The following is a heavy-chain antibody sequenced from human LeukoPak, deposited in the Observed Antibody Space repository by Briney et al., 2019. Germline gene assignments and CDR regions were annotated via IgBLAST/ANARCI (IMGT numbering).Heavy chain of an antibody. V-gene: IGHV1-46*01. CDR3: ARGWIDWNYAGGWFDP. CDR1: GYTFTSYY. D-gene: IGHD1-7*01. CDR2: INPSGGST. J-gene: IGHJ5*02. Sequence: ASVKVSCKASGYTFTSYYMHWLRQAPGQGLEWMGIINPSGGSTSYAQKFQGRVTMTRDTSTSTVYMELSSLRSEGTAVYYCARGWIDWNYAGGWFDPWGQGTLVTVSS.